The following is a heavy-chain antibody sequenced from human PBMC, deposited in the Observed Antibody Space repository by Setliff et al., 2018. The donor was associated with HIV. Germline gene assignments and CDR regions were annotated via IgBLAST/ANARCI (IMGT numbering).Heavy chain of an antibody. V-gene: IGHV4-59*08. CDR3: ARGDTYYHDSSGYVKSALDCFDI. CDR1: GAFNSRYY. J-gene: IGHJ3*02. CDR2: FYDSGST. D-gene: IGHD3-22*01. Sequence: SETLSLTCTVSGAFNSRYYWSWIRQPPGKGLEWIGYFYDSGSTYYNPSLKSRVTISVDMSKNQFSLKLNSVTAADTAVYHCARGDTYYHDSSGYVKSALDCFDIWGQGTMVTVSS.